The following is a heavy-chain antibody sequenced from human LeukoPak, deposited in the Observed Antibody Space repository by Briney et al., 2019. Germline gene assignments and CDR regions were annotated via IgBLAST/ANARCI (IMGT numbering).Heavy chain of an antibody. Sequence: PGGSLRLSCAPSGFTFSSYSMNWVRQAPGKGLEWVSSINSGGNSIYYADSVKGRFTISRDNAKSSLYLQMNSLRAEDTAVYYCARVGSFYYGSSGYGFFDYWGQGTLVTVSS. CDR3: ARVGSFYYGSSGYGFFDY. D-gene: IGHD3-22*01. J-gene: IGHJ4*02. V-gene: IGHV3-21*01. CDR1: GFTFSSYS. CDR2: INSGGNSI.